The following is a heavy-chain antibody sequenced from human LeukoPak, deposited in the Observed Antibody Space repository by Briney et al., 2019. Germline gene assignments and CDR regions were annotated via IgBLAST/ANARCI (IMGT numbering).Heavy chain of an antibody. CDR1: GFTFSSYS. J-gene: IGHJ4*02. V-gene: IGHV3-21*01. Sequence: GGSLRLSCAASGFTFSSYSMNWVRQAPGKGLEWVSSISSSSSYIYYADSVKGRFTISRDNAKNSLYLQMNSLRAEDTAVYYCARDFRYSYGFSRFDYWGQGTLVTVSS. D-gene: IGHD5-18*01. CDR2: ISSSSSYI. CDR3: ARDFRYSYGFSRFDY.